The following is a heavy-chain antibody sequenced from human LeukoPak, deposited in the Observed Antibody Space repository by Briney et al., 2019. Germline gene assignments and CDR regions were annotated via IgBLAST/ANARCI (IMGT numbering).Heavy chain of an antibody. J-gene: IGHJ4*02. D-gene: IGHD5-12*01. V-gene: IGHV3-7*01. CDR1: GFSFRDFW. CDR2: INQGGSVK. Sequence: PGGSLRLSCAAPGFSFRDFWMTWVRQAPGKGLEWVANINQGGSVKYYVDSVKGRFTISRDDAKSSLYVQMNSMRDEDTAVYYCARFGYSGWNLEYWGQGTLVTVSS. CDR3: ARFGYSGWNLEY.